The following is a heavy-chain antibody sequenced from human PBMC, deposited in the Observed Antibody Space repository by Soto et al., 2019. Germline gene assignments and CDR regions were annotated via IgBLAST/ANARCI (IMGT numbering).Heavy chain of an antibody. CDR3: ARHTLSGSYRIDY. V-gene: IGHV5-10-1*04. CDR1: GHSFTSYW. D-gene: IGHD1-26*01. Sequence: PGESLKISCKGSGHSFTSYWISWVRQMPGKGLEWMGRIDPSDSYTNYSPSFQGQVTISADKSISTAYLQWSSLKASDTAIYYCARHTLSGSYRIDYWGQGTLVTVSS. CDR2: IDPSDSYT. J-gene: IGHJ4*02.